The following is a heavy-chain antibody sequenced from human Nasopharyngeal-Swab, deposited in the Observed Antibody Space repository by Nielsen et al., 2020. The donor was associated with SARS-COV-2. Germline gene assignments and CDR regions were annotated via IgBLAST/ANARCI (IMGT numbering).Heavy chain of an antibody. D-gene: IGHD3-22*01. Sequence: WIRQPPGKGLEWIGYIYYSGSTYYNPSLKSRVTISVDTSKNKFSLKLSSVTAADTAVYYCARETIAYDSRGFDAFDIWGQGTMVTVSS. J-gene: IGHJ3*02. CDR3: ARETIAYDSRGFDAFDI. V-gene: IGHV4-31*02. CDR2: IYYSGST.